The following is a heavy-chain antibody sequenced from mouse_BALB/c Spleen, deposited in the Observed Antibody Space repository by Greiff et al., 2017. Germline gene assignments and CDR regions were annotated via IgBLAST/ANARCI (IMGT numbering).Heavy chain of an antibody. D-gene: IGHD2-14*01. CDR2: IYPGDGDT. J-gene: IGHJ3*01. V-gene: IGHV1-80*01. CDR1: GYAFSSYW. CDR3: ARENRYDDAWFAY. Sequence: VKLQESGAELVRPGSSVKISCKASGYAFSSYWMNWVKQRPGQGLEWIGQIYPGDGDTNYNGKFKGKATLTADKSSSTAYMQLSSLTSEDSAVYCCARENRYDDAWFAYWGQGTLVTVSA.